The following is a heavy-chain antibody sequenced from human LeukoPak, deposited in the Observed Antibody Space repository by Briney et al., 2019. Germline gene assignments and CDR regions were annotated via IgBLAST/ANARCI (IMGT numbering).Heavy chain of an antibody. CDR3: ARLLDNDISGDPDTFDV. J-gene: IGHJ3*01. Sequence: KPSETLSLTCTVSGGSISTYYWSWIRQPAGKGLEWIGRIYTSGSTTYNPSLKSRVTMSVDTSKNQFSLKLTSVTAADTAVYYCARLLDNDISGDPDTFDVWGQGTTVIVSS. CDR2: IYTSGST. CDR1: GGSISTYY. D-gene: IGHD3-22*01. V-gene: IGHV4-4*07.